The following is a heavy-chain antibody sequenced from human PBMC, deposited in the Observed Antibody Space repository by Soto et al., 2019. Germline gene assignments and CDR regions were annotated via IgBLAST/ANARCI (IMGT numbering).Heavy chain of an antibody. CDR2: ITYDGSIK. Sequence: QVQLVESGGSVVQPGRSLRLSCAASGFTFSSDSIQWVRQAPGKGLEWVAIITYDGSIKYYADSVKGRFTISRDNSKNTAYLQMNSLRAEDTAVFYCAREWSTSGVLDYWGQGTLVIVSS. D-gene: IGHD3-10*01. CDR3: AREWSTSGVLDY. J-gene: IGHJ4*02. V-gene: IGHV3-30-3*01. CDR1: GFTFSSDS.